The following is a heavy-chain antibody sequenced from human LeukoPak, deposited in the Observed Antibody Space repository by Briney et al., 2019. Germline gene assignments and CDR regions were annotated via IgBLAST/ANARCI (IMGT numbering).Heavy chain of an antibody. D-gene: IGHD1-26*01. V-gene: IGHV3-48*01. CDR1: GFTFSSYS. CDR3: ARDFGQWQLNGGYYFDY. CDR2: IGSSSSTI. J-gene: IGHJ4*02. Sequence: GGSLRLSCAASGFTFSSYSMNWVRQAPGKGLEWVSYIGSSSSTIYYADSVKGRFTISRDNAKNSLYLQMNSLRAEDTAVYYCARDFGQWQLNGGYYFDYWGQGTLVTVSS.